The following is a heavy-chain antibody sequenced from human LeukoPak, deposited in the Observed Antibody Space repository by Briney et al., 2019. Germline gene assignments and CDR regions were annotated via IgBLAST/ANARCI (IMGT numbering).Heavy chain of an antibody. V-gene: IGHV4-39*07. J-gene: IGHJ5*02. CDR3: ASLKHFYDSSGYYYFEP. D-gene: IGHD3-22*01. CDR2: IYYSGST. Sequence: SETLSLTCTVSGGSISSNTYYWGWIRQPPGKGLEWIGNIYYSGSTYYNPSLKSRVTISVDTSKNQFSLKLSSVTAADTAVYYCASLKHFYDSSGYYYFEPWGQGTLVTVSS. CDR1: GGSISSNTYY.